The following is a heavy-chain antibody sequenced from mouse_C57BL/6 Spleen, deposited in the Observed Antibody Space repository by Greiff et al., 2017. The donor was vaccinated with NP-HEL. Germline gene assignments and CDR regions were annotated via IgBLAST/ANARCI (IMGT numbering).Heavy chain of an antibody. J-gene: IGHJ1*03. Sequence: DVKLVESGGGLVKPGGSLKLSCAASGFTFSSYAMSWVRQTPEKRLEWVATISDGGSYTYYPDNVKGRFTISRDNAKNNLYLQMSHLKSEDTAMYYCARDPPDLPMITGYFDVWGTGTTVTVSS. V-gene: IGHV5-4*01. CDR1: GFTFSSYA. CDR3: ARDPPDLPMITGYFDV. CDR2: ISDGGSYT. D-gene: IGHD2-4*01.